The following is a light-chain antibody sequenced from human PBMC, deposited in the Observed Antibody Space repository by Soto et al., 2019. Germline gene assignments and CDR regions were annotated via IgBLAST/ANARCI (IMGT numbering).Light chain of an antibody. CDR2: AAS. J-gene: IGKJ1*01. Sequence: DIQMTQSPSTLSGSVGDRVTITCRASQTISSWLAWYQQKPGKAPKLLIYAASTLQSGVPSRFSGSGSGTEFTLTISSLQPDDFATYYCQQYSSYWTLGQGTKVDIK. V-gene: IGKV1-5*01. CDR1: QTISSW. CDR3: QQYSSYWT.